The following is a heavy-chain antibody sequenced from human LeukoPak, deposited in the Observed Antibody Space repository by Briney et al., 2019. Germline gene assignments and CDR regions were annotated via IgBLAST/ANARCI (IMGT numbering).Heavy chain of an antibody. CDR2: IYYSGST. V-gene: IGHV4-30-4*01. D-gene: IGHD3-10*01. J-gene: IGHJ4*02. Sequence: PSQTLSLTCTVSGGSISSGDYYWSWIRQPPGKGLEWIGYIYYSGSTHYNPSLKSRVAISVDTSKNQFFLKLSSVTAADTAVYYCAREGITMIRGPDYWGQGTLVTVSS. CDR1: GGSISSGDYY. CDR3: AREGITMIRGPDY.